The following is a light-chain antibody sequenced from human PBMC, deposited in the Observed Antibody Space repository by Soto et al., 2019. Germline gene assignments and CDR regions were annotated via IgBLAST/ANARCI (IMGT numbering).Light chain of an antibody. J-gene: IGKJ5*01. CDR3: QQYDNSPIT. V-gene: IGKV3-20*01. CDR2: GAS. Sequence: EVVLPQSPGTPSLSPGERATLSCTASRSLSNTFLSWYQQKPGKAPRLLIYGASSRATGIPDRFSGTGSETDFTLTISRLEPEDFAVYYCQQYDNSPITFGQGTRLEIK. CDR1: RSLSNTF.